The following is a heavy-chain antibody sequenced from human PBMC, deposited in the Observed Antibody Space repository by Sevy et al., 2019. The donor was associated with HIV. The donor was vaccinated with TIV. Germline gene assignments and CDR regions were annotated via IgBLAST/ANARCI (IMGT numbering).Heavy chain of an antibody. J-gene: IGHJ4*02. V-gene: IGHV4-59*01. CDR1: GGSMSSYY. CDR3: ARESGGYSGYDSGGYFDY. CDR2: IYYSGST. Sequence: SETLSLTCTVSGGSMSSYYWSWIRQPPGKGLEWIGYIYYSGSTNYNPSLKSRVTISVDTSKNQFSLKLSSVTAADTAVYYCARESGGYSGYDSGGYFDYWGQGTLVTVSS. D-gene: IGHD5-12*01.